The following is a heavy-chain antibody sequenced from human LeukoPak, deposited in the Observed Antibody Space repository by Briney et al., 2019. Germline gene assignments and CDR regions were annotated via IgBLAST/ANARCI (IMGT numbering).Heavy chain of an antibody. CDR3: ARTPIYYFDNSGYYN. V-gene: IGHV4-39*07. D-gene: IGHD3-22*01. Sequence: PSETLSLTCTVSGGSISTSSYYWGWVRQPPGTGLEWIGNIFYSGSTYYSPSLKSRVTISLDTSRNQFSLRLSSVTAADTAVYYCARTPIYYFDNSGYYNWGQGTLVTVSS. CDR1: GGSISTSSYY. CDR2: IFYSGST. J-gene: IGHJ4*02.